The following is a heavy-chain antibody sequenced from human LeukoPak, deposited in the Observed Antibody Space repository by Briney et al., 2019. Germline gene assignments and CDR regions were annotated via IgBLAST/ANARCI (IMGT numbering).Heavy chain of an antibody. Sequence: SETLSLTCTVSGGSISSYYWSWIRQPPGKGLEWIGYIYYSGSTNYNPSLKSRVTISVDTSKNQFSLKLSSVTAADTAVYYCARESTRITIFGVVIPDALDIWGQGTMVTVSS. D-gene: IGHD3-3*01. CDR2: IYYSGST. CDR3: ARESTRITIFGVVIPDALDI. V-gene: IGHV4-59*01. CDR1: GGSISSYY. J-gene: IGHJ3*02.